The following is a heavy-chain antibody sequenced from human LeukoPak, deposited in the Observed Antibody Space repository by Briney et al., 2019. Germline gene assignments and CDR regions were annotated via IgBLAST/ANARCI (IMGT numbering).Heavy chain of an antibody. CDR3: ARRGSIAYSRFDP. Sequence: SETLSLTCTVPGGSISSSSYYWGWIRQPPGKGLEWIGSIYYSGSTYYNPSLKSRVTISVDTSKNQFSLKLSSVTAADTAVYYCARRGSIAYSRFDPWGQGTLVTVSS. CDR1: GGSISSSSYY. J-gene: IGHJ5*02. CDR2: IYYSGST. V-gene: IGHV4-39*01. D-gene: IGHD6-6*01.